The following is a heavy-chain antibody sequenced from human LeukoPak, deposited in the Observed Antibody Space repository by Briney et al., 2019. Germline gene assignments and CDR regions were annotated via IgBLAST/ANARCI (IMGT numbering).Heavy chain of an antibody. J-gene: IGHJ1*01. Sequence: GGSLRLSCAASGFTFSSYWMHWVRQAPGKGLVWVSRIKSDGSTRYADSVKGRFTISRDNAKNTVSLQMNSLRAEDTGVYYCARAXXXIGGYYPEYFRHWGQGTLVTVSP. V-gene: IGHV3-74*01. CDR3: ARAXXXIGGYYPEYFRH. CDR2: IKSDGST. D-gene: IGHD3-22*01. CDR1: GFTFSSYW.